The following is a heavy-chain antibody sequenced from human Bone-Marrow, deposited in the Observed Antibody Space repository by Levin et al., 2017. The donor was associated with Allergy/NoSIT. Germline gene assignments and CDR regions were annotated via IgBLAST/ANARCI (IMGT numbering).Heavy chain of an antibody. Sequence: SQTLSLTCDISGDSVSSTSAAWNWIRLSPSRGLEWLGRTYYRSKWYTDYAVSVRGRITINPDTSKNQVSLLLTSVTPDDSAVYFCARDVTRTFDFWGQGTQVTVSS. V-gene: IGHV6-1*01. J-gene: IGHJ4*02. D-gene: IGHD2/OR15-2a*01. CDR2: TYYRSKWYT. CDR1: GDSVSSTSAA. CDR3: ARDVTRTFDF.